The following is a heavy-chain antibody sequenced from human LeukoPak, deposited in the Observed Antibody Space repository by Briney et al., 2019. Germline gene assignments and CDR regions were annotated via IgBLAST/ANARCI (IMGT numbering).Heavy chain of an antibody. D-gene: IGHD3-16*02. CDR1: GGTFSSYA. V-gene: IGHV1-69*06. CDR3: ARDSLPRSLIYYYGMDV. J-gene: IGHJ6*04. CDR2: IIPIFGTA. Sequence: GASVKVSCKASGGTFSSYAISWVRQAPGQGLEWMGGIIPIFGTANYAQKFQGRVTITADKSTSTAYMELSSLRSEDTAVYYCARDSLPRSLIYYYGMDVWGKGTTVTVSS.